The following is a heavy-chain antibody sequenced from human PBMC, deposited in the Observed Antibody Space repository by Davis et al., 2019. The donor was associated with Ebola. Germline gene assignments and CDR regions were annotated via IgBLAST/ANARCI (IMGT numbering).Heavy chain of an antibody. D-gene: IGHD7-27*01. Sequence: SETLSLTCTVSGGSISNADHYWSWIRQSPRLGLEWIRYIHHSGSPYYNPSLSRRITLSVDTSNNQFSRKVNSVTAADTAVYYCSRMTTGLVTGDVWGRGTLVTVSS. J-gene: IGHJ4*02. CDR2: IHHSGSP. CDR1: GGSISNADHY. CDR3: SRMTTGLVTGDV. V-gene: IGHV4-30-4*01.